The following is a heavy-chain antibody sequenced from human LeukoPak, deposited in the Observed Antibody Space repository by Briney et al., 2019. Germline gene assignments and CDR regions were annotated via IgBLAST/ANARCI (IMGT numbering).Heavy chain of an antibody. CDR3: ARDSYSDYVGDWFDH. Sequence: ASLKVSCKASGYTFAAYFIHWVRQSPGQGLEWMGWINPNSGGIKYAQKFQGRVTMTRDTSISTAYMDLSRLRSDDTAVYYCARDSYSDYVGDWFDHWGHGTLVTVSS. J-gene: IGHJ5*02. D-gene: IGHD4-11*01. V-gene: IGHV1-2*02. CDR2: INPNSGGI. CDR1: GYTFAAYF.